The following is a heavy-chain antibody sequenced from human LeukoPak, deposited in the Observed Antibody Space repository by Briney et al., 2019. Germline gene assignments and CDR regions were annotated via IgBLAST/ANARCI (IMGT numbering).Heavy chain of an antibody. D-gene: IGHD3-22*01. Sequence: GGSLRLSCEASGFTFNNYWMSWVRQAPGKGLEWVAILRYDGSEKYYVDSVKGRFTISRDNAKNSLYLQMNSLRAEDTAVYYCARAQTYYYDSSGYYWGQGTLVTVSS. CDR1: GFTFNNYW. CDR3: ARAQTYYYDSSGYY. J-gene: IGHJ4*02. CDR2: LRYDGSEK. V-gene: IGHV3-7*03.